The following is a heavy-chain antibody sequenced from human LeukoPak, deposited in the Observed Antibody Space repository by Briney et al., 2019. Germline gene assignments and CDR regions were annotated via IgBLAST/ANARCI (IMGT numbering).Heavy chain of an antibody. J-gene: IGHJ5*02. V-gene: IGHV1-46*01. CDR3: ARDFLDSGNHQGWFDP. CDR2: INPSGGST. D-gene: IGHD1-26*01. Sequence: ASVKVSCKASGYTFTSYYMHWVRQAPGQGLEWMGIINPSGGSTSYAQKFQGRVTMTRDTSTSTVYMELSSLRSEDTAVYYCARDFLDSGNHQGWFDPWGQGTLVTVSS. CDR1: GYTFTSYY.